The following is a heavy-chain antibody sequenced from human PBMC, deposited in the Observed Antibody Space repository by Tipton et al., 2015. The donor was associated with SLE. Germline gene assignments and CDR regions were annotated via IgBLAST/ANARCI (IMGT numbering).Heavy chain of an antibody. Sequence: TLSLTCTVSGGSISSYYWSWIRQPPGKGLEWIGYIYYSGSTNYNPSLKSRVTISVDTSKNQFSLKLSSVTAADTAVYYCARGSRYYDSSGYLWYLTLWGLRTLVTVSS. CDR2: IYYSGST. CDR3: ARGSRYYDSSGYLWYLTL. V-gene: IGHV4-59*01. D-gene: IGHD3-22*01. J-gene: IGHJ2*01. CDR1: GGSISSYY.